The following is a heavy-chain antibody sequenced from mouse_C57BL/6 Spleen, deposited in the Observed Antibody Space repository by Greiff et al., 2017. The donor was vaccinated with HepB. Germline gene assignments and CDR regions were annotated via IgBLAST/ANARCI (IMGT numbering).Heavy chain of an antibody. Sequence: EVMLVESGGGLVKPGGSLKLSCAASGFTFSSYALSWVRQTPEKRREWVATISDGGSYTYYPDNVKGRFTISRENAKHNLYLQMSHLKSEDTAMYYCARDGGPAWFAYWGQGTLVTVSA. CDR2: ISDGGSYT. CDR3: ARDGGPAWFAY. V-gene: IGHV5-4*01. D-gene: IGHD1-1*02. J-gene: IGHJ3*01. CDR1: GFTFSSYA.